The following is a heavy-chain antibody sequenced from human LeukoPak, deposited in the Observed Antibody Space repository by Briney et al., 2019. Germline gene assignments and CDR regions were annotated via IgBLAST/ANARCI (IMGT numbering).Heavy chain of an antibody. CDR1: GYTLTELF. D-gene: IGHD3-9*01. V-gene: IGHV1-24*01. J-gene: IGHJ5*02. CDR2: FDPDDGET. CDR3: ATVEILTGYIWFDP. Sequence: ASVKVSCKVSGYTLTELFMHWVRQAPGKGLEWMGGFDPDDGETIYAQKVQGRLTMTEDTYTHTDYMELSRLRSEDTAVYYCATVEILTGYIWFDPWGQGTLVTVYS.